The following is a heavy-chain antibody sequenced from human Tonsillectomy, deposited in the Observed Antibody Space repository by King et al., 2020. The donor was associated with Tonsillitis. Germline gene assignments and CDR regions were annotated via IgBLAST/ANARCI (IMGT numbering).Heavy chain of an antibody. Sequence: VQLVESGGGLVQPGGSLRLSCAASGFTFSSYWMHWVRQAPGKGLVWVSRINSDGSSTSYADSVKGRFTISRDNAKNTVYLQMNNRRAEDTAVYYCARTPDIVVVPAASPLYYYYGMEVWGQGTTVTVSS. J-gene: IGHJ6*02. CDR3: ARTPDIVVVPAASPLYYYYGMEV. D-gene: IGHD2-2*01. CDR1: GFTFSSYW. V-gene: IGHV3-74*01. CDR2: INSDGSST.